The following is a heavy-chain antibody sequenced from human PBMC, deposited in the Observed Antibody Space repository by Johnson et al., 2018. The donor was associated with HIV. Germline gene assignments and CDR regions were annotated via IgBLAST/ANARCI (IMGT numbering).Heavy chain of an antibody. V-gene: IGHV3-66*01. CDR3: AKVPPDAFDI. Sequence: VQLVESGGGLVQPGGSLRLSCPASGFTFSNHAMHWVRQTPEEGLEWVSVIFSGGSTYYAGFVKGRFTISRDNSKNTLHLQMNSLRAEDTAVYYCAKVPPDAFDIWGQGTMVTVSS. CDR2: IFSGGST. CDR1: GFTFSNHA. J-gene: IGHJ3*02.